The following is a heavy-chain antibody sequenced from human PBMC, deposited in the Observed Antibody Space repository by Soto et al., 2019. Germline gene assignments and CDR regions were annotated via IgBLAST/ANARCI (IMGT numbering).Heavy chain of an antibody. J-gene: IGHJ4*02. Sequence: LRLSCAASGFTFSSYSMNWVRQAPGKGLEWVSSISSSSSYIYYADSVKGRFTISRDDAKNSLYLQMNSLRAEDTAVYYCARDVQTRYYFDYWGQGTLVTVSS. CDR3: ARDVQTRYYFDY. CDR2: ISSSSSYI. D-gene: IGHD1-1*01. V-gene: IGHV3-21*01. CDR1: GFTFSSYS.